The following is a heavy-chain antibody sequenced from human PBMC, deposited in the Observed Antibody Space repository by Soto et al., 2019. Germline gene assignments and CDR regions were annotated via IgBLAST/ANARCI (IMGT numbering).Heavy chain of an antibody. J-gene: IGHJ6*02. V-gene: IGHV3-73*01. Sequence: PGGSLRLSCAASGFTFSGSAMHWVRQASGKGLEWVGRIRSKANSYATAYAASVEGRFTISRDDSKNTAYLQMNSLKTEDTAVYYCTSIAPIVATISGRMDVWGQGTTVTVSS. CDR1: GFTFSGSA. D-gene: IGHD5-12*01. CDR3: TSIAPIVATISGRMDV. CDR2: IRSKANSYAT.